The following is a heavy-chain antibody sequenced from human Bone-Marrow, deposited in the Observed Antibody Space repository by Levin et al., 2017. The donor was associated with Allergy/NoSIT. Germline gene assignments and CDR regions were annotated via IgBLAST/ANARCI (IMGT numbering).Heavy chain of an antibody. V-gene: IGHV3-30-3*01. CDR2: ISYDGSNK. CDR3: ARDHCISTSCYLEDYYYYGMDV. CDR1: GFTFSSYA. D-gene: IGHD2-2*01. Sequence: SGVSLRLSCAASGFTFSSYAMHWVRQAPGKGLEWVAVISYDGSNKYYADSVKGRFPISRDNSTNPLYLQMNSLRAEDTAVYYCARDHCISTSCYLEDYYYYGMDVWGQGTTVTVSS. J-gene: IGHJ6*02.